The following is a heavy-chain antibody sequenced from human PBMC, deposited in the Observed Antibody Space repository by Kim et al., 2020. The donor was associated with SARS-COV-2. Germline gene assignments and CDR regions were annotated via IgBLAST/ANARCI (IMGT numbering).Heavy chain of an antibody. J-gene: IGHJ4*02. V-gene: IGHV3-73*01. CDR3: LLRPVVKVGVIIDDY. Sequence: ASVKGRFTISRDDSKSTAYLKMNSLKTEDTAVYYCLLRPVVKVGVIIDDYWGQGTLVTVSS. D-gene: IGHD3-10*01.